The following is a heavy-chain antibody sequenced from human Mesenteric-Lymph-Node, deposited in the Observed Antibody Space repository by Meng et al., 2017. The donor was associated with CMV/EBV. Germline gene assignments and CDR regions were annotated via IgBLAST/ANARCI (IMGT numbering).Heavy chain of an antibody. Sequence: ASVKVSCKASGYTFTGYYMHWVRQAPGQGLEWMGWINPNSGGTNYAQKFQGRVTMTRDTSISTAYMELKRLTSDDTAVYYCAIPVDIVATMAHDGFDFWGQGTMVTVSS. CDR3: AIPVDIVATMAHDGFDF. D-gene: IGHD5-12*01. J-gene: IGHJ3*01. CDR1: GYTFTGYY. CDR2: INPNSGGT. V-gene: IGHV1-2*02.